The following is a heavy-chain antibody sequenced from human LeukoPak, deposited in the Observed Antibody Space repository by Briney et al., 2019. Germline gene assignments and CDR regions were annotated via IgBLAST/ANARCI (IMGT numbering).Heavy chain of an antibody. CDR2: INSEGSST. CDR3: ANRGFDY. CDR1: GFTFSSYW. D-gene: IGHD3-10*01. Sequence: PGGSLRLSCAASGFTFSSYWMHWVRQAPGKGLVWVSRINSEGSSTGHADSVKGRFTISRDNSKNTLYLQMNSLRAEDTAVYYCANRGFDYWGQGTLVTVSS. V-gene: IGHV3-74*01. J-gene: IGHJ4*02.